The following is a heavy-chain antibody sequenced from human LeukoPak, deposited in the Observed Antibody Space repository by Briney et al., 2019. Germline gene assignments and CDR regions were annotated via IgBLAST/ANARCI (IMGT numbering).Heavy chain of an antibody. CDR1: GFTFSSYE. CDR2: ISSSGSTI. D-gene: IGHD4-17*01. CDR3: ARDIGDYGNDAFDI. Sequence: PGGSLRLSCAASGFTFSSYEMNWVRQAPEKGLEWVSYISSSGSTIYYADSVKGRFTISRDNAENSLYLQMNSLRAEDTAVYYCARDIGDYGNDAFDIWGQGTMVTVSS. V-gene: IGHV3-48*03. J-gene: IGHJ3*02.